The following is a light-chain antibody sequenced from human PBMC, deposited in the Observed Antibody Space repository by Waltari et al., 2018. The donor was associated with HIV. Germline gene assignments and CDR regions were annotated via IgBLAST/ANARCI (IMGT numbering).Light chain of an antibody. Sequence: QSALTQPRSVSGSPGQSVTISCTGTSSDVGCYNYVSWYQQRPGKAPTLMIYYVTKRPSGGPDRFAGSKAGNTASLTISGLQAEDEGHYYCGSYAGTYSFLFGGGTNLTVL. CDR1: SSDVGCYNY. V-gene: IGLV2-11*01. J-gene: IGLJ2*01. CDR2: YVT. CDR3: GSYAGTYSFL.